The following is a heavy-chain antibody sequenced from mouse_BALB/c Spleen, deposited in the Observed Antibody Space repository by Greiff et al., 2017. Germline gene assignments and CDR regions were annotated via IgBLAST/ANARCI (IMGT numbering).Heavy chain of an antibody. CDR3: AREGYGSRWYFDY. V-gene: IGHV5-6-3*01. CDR2: INSNGGST. Sequence: EVKLVESGGGLVQPGGSLKLSCAASGFTFSSYGMSWVRQTPDKRLELVATINSNGGSTYYPDSVKGRFTISRDNAKNTLYLQMSSLKSEDTAMYYCAREGYGSRWYFDYWGQGTTLTVSS. D-gene: IGHD1-1*01. CDR1: GFTFSSYG. J-gene: IGHJ2*01.